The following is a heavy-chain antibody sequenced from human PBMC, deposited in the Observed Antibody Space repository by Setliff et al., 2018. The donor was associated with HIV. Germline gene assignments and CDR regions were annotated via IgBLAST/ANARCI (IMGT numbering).Heavy chain of an antibody. V-gene: IGHV1-69*10. Sequence: GASVKVSCKASGGTFNSYAIKWVRQAPGQGLECMGEIIPILGIASYAQKFQGRVTFSADTSTSTAYMELSGLRSEDTAVYYCARAYYDSVWGSHRYRFYYFDYWGQGSLVTVSS. CDR1: GGTFNSYA. CDR3: ARAYYDSVWGSHRYRFYYFDY. CDR2: IIPILGIA. J-gene: IGHJ4*02. D-gene: IGHD3-16*02.